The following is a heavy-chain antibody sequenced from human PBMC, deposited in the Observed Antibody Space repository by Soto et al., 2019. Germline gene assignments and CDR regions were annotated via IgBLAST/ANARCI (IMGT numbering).Heavy chain of an antibody. D-gene: IGHD2-15*01. J-gene: IGHJ3*01. Sequence: EVQLLESGGGLVQPGESLRLSCAASGFTFSTSGMTWVRQAPGKGLEWVSGISGRGSATYYADSVKGCFTISRDDSKNTLYLQMNSLRVEDTALYYCAKDSSPVVVVASAFDFWGQGTMVTVSS. CDR2: ISGRGSAT. V-gene: IGHV3-23*01. CDR1: GFTFSTSG. CDR3: AKDSSPVVVVASAFDF.